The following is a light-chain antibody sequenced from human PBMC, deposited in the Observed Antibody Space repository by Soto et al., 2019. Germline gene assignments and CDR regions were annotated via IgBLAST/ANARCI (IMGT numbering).Light chain of an antibody. CDR1: QSISYY. CDR3: QQYNIYPYT. V-gene: IGKV1-5*01. CDR2: DAS. J-gene: IGKJ2*01. Sequence: DIQMTQSPSTLSASVGDRVTITCRASQSISYYLAWYQQKPGKAPKLLIYDASGLESGVPSRFSGSGSGTEFTLAISSLQPDEFATYYCQQYNIYPYTFGQGTKLEIK.